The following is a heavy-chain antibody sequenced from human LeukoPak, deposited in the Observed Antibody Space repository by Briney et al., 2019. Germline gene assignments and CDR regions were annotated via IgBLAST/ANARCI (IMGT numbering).Heavy chain of an antibody. Sequence: GGSLRLSCAASGFSFSNYDMNWVRQAPGKGREWVSDISGSGSTIYHAHSVKVRFTISTENARNSLDLQMNSLRDEDTAVYYCARSSEVYWGQGTLVTVSS. V-gene: IGHV3-48*02. D-gene: IGHD1-26*01. J-gene: IGHJ4*02. CDR2: ISGSGSTI. CDR1: GFSFSNYD. CDR3: ARSSEVY.